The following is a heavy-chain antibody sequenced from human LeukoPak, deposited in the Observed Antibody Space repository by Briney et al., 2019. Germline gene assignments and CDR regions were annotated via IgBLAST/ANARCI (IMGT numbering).Heavy chain of an antibody. J-gene: IGHJ4*02. CDR2: ISYSGST. D-gene: IGHD5-12*01. CDR1: GGSFSGYY. CDR3: ARSGGYSGYDVDY. V-gene: IGHV4-59*01. Sequence: PSETLSLTCAVYGGSFSGYYWSWIRQPPGKGLEWIGYISYSGSTNYNPSLKSRVTTSIDKSKNQFSLKLSSVTAADTAVYYCARSGGYSGYDVDYWGQGTLVTVSS.